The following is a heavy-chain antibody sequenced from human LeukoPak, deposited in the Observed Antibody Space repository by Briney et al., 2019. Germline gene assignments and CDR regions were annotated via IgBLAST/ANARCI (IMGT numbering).Heavy chain of an antibody. Sequence: ASVKVSCKVSGYTLTELSMHWVRQAPGKGLEWMGGFDPEDGETIYAQKFQGRVTMTEDTSTDTAYMELRSLRSDDTAVYYCARSKFLIDAFDIWGQGTMVTVSS. CDR1: GYTLTELS. V-gene: IGHV1-24*01. CDR2: FDPEDGET. CDR3: ARSKFLIDAFDI. D-gene: IGHD3-3*01. J-gene: IGHJ3*02.